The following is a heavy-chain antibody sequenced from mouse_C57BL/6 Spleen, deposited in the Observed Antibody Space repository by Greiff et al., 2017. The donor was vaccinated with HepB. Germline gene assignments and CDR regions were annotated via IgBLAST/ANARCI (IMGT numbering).Heavy chain of an antibody. CDR2: IRSKSNNYAT. Sequence: EVQLVESGGGLVQPKGSLKLSCAASGFSFNTYAMNWVRQAPGKGLEWVARIRSKSNNYATYYADSVKDRFTISRDDSESMLYLQMNNLKTEDTAMYYCVRDSSGPYYYAMDYWGQGTSVTVSS. CDR1: GFSFNTYA. D-gene: IGHD3-2*02. V-gene: IGHV10-1*01. J-gene: IGHJ4*01. CDR3: VRDSSGPYYYAMDY.